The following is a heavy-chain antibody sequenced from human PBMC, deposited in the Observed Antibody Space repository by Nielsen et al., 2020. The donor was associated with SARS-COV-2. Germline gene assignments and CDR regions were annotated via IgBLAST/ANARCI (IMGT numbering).Heavy chain of an antibody. CDR2: IKQDGSEK. CDR1: GFTFSSYW. V-gene: IGHV3-7*05. CDR3: EIRGYSYGYNLFDY. Sequence: GGSLRLSCAASGFTFSSYWMSWVRQAPGKGLEWVANIKQDGSEKYYVDSVKGRFTISRDNAKNSLYLQMNSLRAEDTAVYYCEIRGYSYGYNLFDYWGQGTLVTVSS. D-gene: IGHD5-18*01. J-gene: IGHJ4*02.